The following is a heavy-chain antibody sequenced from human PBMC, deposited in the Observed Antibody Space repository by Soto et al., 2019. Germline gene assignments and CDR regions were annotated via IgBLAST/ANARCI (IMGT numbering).Heavy chain of an antibody. CDR3: ARGVNYDFWSGYSGYGV. D-gene: IGHD3-3*01. CDR2: IYYSGST. J-gene: IGHJ6*02. V-gene: IGHV4-59*01. Sequence: SETLSLTCTVSGGSISSYYWSWIRQPPGKGLEWIGYIYYSGSTNYNPSLKSRVTISVDTSKNQFSLKLSSVTAADTAVYYCARGVNYDFWSGYSGYGVWGQGTTVT. CDR1: GGSISSYY.